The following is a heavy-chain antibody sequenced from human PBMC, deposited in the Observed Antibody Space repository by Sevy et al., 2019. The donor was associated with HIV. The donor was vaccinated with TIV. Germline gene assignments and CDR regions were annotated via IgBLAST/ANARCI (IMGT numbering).Heavy chain of an antibody. CDR2: IWYDGSNK. Sequence: GGSLRLSCAASGFTFSSYGMHWVRQAPGKGLEWVAVIWYDGSNKYYADSVKGRFTISRDNSKNTLYLQMNSLRAEDTAIYYCATTSTPLYYYALDVWGQGTTVTVSS. V-gene: IGHV3-33*01. CDR1: GFTFSSYG. J-gene: IGHJ6*02. D-gene: IGHD1-26*01. CDR3: ATTSTPLYYYALDV.